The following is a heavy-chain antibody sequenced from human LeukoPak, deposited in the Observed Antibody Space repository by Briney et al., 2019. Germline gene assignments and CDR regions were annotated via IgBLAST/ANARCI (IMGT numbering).Heavy chain of an antibody. J-gene: IGHJ6*03. D-gene: IGHD3-10*01. V-gene: IGHV1-69*13. CDR2: IIPIFGTA. CDR1: GGTFSSYA. CDR3: ARDLTDHYYGRDYYYYMDV. Sequence: ASVKVSCKASGGTFSSYAISWVREAPGQGLEWMGGIIPIFGTANYAQKFQGRVTITADESTSTAYMELSSLRSEDTAVYYCARDLTDHYYGRDYYYYMDVWGKGTTVTISS.